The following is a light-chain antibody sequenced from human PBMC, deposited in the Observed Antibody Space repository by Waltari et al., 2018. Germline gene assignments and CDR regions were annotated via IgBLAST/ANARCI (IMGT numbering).Light chain of an antibody. CDR3: QQYNVYRT. Sequence: DIQMTQSPSTLSASVGDRVTITCRASQIITTWLAVYQQKPGKAPKLLIYQASTLQTGVPSMFSGSGSVKEFILTISSLQPDDFATYYCQQYNVYRTFGQGTRVEI. CDR2: QAS. J-gene: IGKJ1*01. CDR1: QIITTW. V-gene: IGKV1-5*03.